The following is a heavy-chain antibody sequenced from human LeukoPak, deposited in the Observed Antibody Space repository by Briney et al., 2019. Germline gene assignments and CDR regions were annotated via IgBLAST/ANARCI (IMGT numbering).Heavy chain of an antibody. CDR1: GGSFTDYF. CDR3: ARGRIAKIVVVHSFSYGMDV. V-gene: IGHV4-34*01. Sequence: SKTLSLTCTVYGGSFTDYFWTWIPQSPGKGLEGIGEINDYTGDTNYNPSLNSRVSISLEKSKNQFSLELRSVTAADTAVYYCARGRIAKIVVVHSFSYGMDVWGQGTTVTVSS. CDR2: INDYTGDT. D-gene: IGHD3-22*01. J-gene: IGHJ6*02.